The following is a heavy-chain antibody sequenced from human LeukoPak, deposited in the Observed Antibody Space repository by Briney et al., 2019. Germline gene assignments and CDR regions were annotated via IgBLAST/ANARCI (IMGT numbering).Heavy chain of an antibody. CDR2: IYYSGST. CDR1: GGSISSYY. D-gene: IGHD1-26*01. J-gene: IGHJ5*02. Sequence: SETLSLTCTVSGGSISSYYWSWIRQPPGKGLEWIGYIYYSGSTNYNPSLKSRVTISVDTSKNQFSLKLSSVTAADTAVYYCARCGWRSEENWFDPWGQGTLVTVSS. V-gene: IGHV4-59*01. CDR3: ARCGWRSEENWFDP.